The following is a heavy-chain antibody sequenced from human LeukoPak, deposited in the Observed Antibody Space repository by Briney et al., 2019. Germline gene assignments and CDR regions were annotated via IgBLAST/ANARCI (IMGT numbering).Heavy chain of an antibody. CDR1: GYSFTSYW. V-gene: IGHV5-51*01. J-gene: IGHJ5*02. CDR2: IYPGDSDT. CDR3: ARRPPYCGGDCLSWFDP. Sequence: GESLKISCKGSGYSFTSYWIGWVRQMPGKGLEWMGIIYPGDSDTRYSPSFQGQVTISADKSISTAYLQWSSLKASDTAMYYCARRPPYCGGDCLSWFDPWGQGTLVTVSS. D-gene: IGHD2-21*02.